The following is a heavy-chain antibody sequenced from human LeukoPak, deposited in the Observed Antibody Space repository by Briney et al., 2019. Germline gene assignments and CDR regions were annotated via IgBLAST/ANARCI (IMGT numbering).Heavy chain of an antibody. CDR1: GFTFSSYG. Sequence: GGSLRLSCAASGFTFSSYGMSWVRQAPGKGLECVSSISGSGGSTNHADSVKGRFTISRDNSKNTLYLQMNSLRAEDTAVYYCAKSLDLAVAGIDYWGQGTLVTVSS. V-gene: IGHV3-23*01. J-gene: IGHJ4*02. D-gene: IGHD6-19*01. CDR3: AKSLDLAVAGIDY. CDR2: ISGSGGST.